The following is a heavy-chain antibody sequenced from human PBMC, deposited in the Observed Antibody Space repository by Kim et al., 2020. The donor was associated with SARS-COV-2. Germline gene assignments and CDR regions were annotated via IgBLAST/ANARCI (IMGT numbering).Heavy chain of an antibody. Sequence: GGSLRLSCAASGFTVSSTYMSWVRQAPGKGLEWVSVINSGGSTYYADSAKGRFTISSDNSKNTLYPQMNSLSAKDMAEYYCAGDYYGSGLDNWGQGTLVTVSS. CDR3: AGDYYGSGLDN. D-gene: IGHD3-10*01. V-gene: IGHV3-53*01. J-gene: IGHJ4*02. CDR2: INSGGST. CDR1: GFTVSSTY.